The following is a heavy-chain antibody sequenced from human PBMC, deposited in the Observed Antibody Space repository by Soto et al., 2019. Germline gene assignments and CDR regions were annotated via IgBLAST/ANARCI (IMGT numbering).Heavy chain of an antibody. Sequence: PGGALRLSCKGSGYSFTSYWIGWVRQMPGKGLEWMGIIYPGDSDTRYSPSFQGQVTISADKSISTAYLQWSSLKASDTAMYYCARRYCSGGSCYSGDFDYWGQGTLVTVSS. CDR1: GYSFTSYW. CDR2: IYPGDSDT. J-gene: IGHJ4*02. CDR3: ARRYCSGGSCYSGDFDY. D-gene: IGHD2-15*01. V-gene: IGHV5-51*01.